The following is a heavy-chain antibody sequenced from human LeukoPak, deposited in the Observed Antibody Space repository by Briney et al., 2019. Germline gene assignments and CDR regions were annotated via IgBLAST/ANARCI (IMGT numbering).Heavy chain of an antibody. D-gene: IGHD4-23*01. Sequence: SETLSLTCVVSGYSIRSGYYWGWIRQPPGKDLEWIGYIYYSGSTYYNPSLKSRVTISVDTSKNQFSLKLSSLTAADTAVYYCARVPLLDYGGNLYYFDYWGQGTLVTVSS. V-gene: IGHV4-30-4*08. CDR1: GYSIRSGYY. J-gene: IGHJ4*02. CDR3: ARVPLLDYGGNLYYFDY. CDR2: IYYSGST.